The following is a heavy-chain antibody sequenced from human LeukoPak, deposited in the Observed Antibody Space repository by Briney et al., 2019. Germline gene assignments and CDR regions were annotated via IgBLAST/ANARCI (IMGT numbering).Heavy chain of an antibody. CDR3: ARAPVSGSYYVQYYYYGMDV. Sequence: GGSLRLSCAASGFTFDDYGMGWVRQAPGKGLEWVSGINWNGGSTGYADSVKGRFTISRDNAKNSLYLQMNSLRAEDTALYHCARAPVSGSYYVQYYYYGMDVWGQGTTVTVSS. J-gene: IGHJ6*02. D-gene: IGHD1-26*01. CDR1: GFTFDDYG. CDR2: INWNGGST. V-gene: IGHV3-20*01.